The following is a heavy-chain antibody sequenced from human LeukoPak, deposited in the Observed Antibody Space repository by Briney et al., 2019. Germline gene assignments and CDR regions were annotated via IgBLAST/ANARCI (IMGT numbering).Heavy chain of an antibody. CDR2: IIPILGIT. D-gene: IGHD2-15*01. Sequence: SVKVSCKASGGTFSSYAISWVRQAPGQGLEWMGRIIPILGITNYEQKFQGRVTITADKSTSTAYMELSSLRSEDTAVYYCARDCSGGSCYSSIYYFDYWGQGTLVTVSS. V-gene: IGHV1-69*04. CDR3: ARDCSGGSCYSSIYYFDY. CDR1: GGTFSSYA. J-gene: IGHJ4*02.